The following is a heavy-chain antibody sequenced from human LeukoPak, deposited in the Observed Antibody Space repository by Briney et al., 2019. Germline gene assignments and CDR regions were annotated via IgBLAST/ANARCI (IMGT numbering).Heavy chain of an antibody. CDR2: ISSSSSYI. J-gene: IGHJ4*02. D-gene: IGHD3-10*01. V-gene: IGHV3-21*01. Sequence: GGSLRLSCAASGFTFSSYSMNWVRQAPGKGLEWVSSISSSSSYIYYADSVKGRFTISRDNAKNSLYLQMNSLRAEDTAVYYCARAGITMVRGVIRAPLDYWGQGTLVTVSS. CDR3: ARAGITMVRGVIRAPLDY. CDR1: GFTFSSYS.